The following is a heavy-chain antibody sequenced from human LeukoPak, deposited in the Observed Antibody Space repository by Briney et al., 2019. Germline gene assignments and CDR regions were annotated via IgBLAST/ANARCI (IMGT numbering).Heavy chain of an antibody. CDR3: ASGGIGPFDY. CDR2: IIPIFGTA. J-gene: IGHJ4*02. CDR1: GYTFIAYD. Sequence: ASVKVSCKASGYTFIAYDINRVRQAPGQGLEWMGGIIPIFGTANYAQKFQGRVTITADESTSTAYMELSSLRSEDTAVYYCASGGIGPFDYWGQGTLVTVSS. D-gene: IGHD3-16*01. V-gene: IGHV1-69*13.